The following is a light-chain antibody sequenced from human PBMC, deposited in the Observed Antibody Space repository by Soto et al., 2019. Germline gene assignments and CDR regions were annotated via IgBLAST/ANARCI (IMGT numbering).Light chain of an antibody. CDR1: QSISSW. Sequence: DSPMTQSPSTMSASVGDRVTITCRASQSISSWLAWYQQKPGKAPKLLIYKASSLESGVPSRFSGSGSGTEFTLTISSLQPDDFATYYCQQYNSYLFGQGTKVEIK. V-gene: IGKV1-5*03. CDR2: KAS. J-gene: IGKJ1*01. CDR3: QQYNSYL.